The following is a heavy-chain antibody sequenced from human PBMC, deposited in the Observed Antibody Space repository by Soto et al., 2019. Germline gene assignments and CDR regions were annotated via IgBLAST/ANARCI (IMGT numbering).Heavy chain of an antibody. V-gene: IGHV3-53*01. J-gene: IGHJ3*02. CDR2: IYSGGNT. CDR3: ARSSSSSWYSGALDI. CDR1: GFTVSSNY. Sequence: GGSLRLSCAASGFTVSSNYLSWVRQAPGKGLEWVSVIYSGGNTYYADSVKGRFTISRDNSKNTLYLQMNSLRAEDTAVYYCARSSSSSWYSGALDIWGQGTMVTVSS. D-gene: IGHD6-13*01.